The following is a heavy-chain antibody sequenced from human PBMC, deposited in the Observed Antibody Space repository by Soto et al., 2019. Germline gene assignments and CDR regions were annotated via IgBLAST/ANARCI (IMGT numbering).Heavy chain of an antibody. CDR2: IIPIFEAT. V-gene: IGHV1-69*01. Sequence: QVEMVQSGAEVKKPGSSARVSCKVSGGTFSRHSISWVRQAPGQGLEWMGGIIPIFEATQYAQKFQGRLTISADESAASFHMDLSGLRAEDTAIYYCARDLTAVRGSWGQGTLVTVS. CDR1: GGTFSRHS. CDR3: ARDLTAVRGS. D-gene: IGHD3-10*01. J-gene: IGHJ4*02.